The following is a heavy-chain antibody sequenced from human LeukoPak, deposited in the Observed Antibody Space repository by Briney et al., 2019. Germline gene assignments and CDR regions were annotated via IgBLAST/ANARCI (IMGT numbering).Heavy chain of an antibody. CDR3: ARDGRLMRGSGSYYNDDY. V-gene: IGHV4-31*03. J-gene: IGHJ4*02. CDR1: GGSISGGGYY. D-gene: IGHD3-10*01. CDR2: IYYSGST. Sequence: SETLSLTCTVSGGSISGGGYYWSWIRQHPGKGLEWIGYIYYSGSTYYNPSLKSRVTISVDTSKNQFSLKLSSVTAADTAVYYCARDGRLMRGSGSYYNDDYWGQGTLVTVSS.